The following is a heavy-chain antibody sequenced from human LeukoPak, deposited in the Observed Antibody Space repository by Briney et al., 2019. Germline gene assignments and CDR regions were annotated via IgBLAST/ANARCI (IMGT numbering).Heavy chain of an antibody. D-gene: IGHD1-20*01. CDR3: ARGVRYNWNEDAFDI. Sequence: VASVKVSCTASGGTFSSYAISWVRQAPGQGLEWMGRIIPILGIANYAQKFQGRVTITADKSTSTAYMELSSLRSEDTAVYYCARGVRYNWNEDAFDIWGQGTMVTVSS. J-gene: IGHJ3*02. CDR2: IIPILGIA. CDR1: GGTFSSYA. V-gene: IGHV1-69*04.